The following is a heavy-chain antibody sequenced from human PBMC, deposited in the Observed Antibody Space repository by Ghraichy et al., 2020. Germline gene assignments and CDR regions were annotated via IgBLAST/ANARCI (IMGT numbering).Heavy chain of an antibody. V-gene: IGHV3-23*01. CDR2: ISGGGAST. D-gene: IGHD3-22*01. J-gene: IGHJ3*02. Sequence: GGSLRLSCAAAGFTFRYYAMSWVRQAPGKGLEWVSTISGGGASTYYADSVKGRFTISRDNSKNTLYLRMNSLRAEDTALYHCAKGYDSSGYSIDDDGFDIWGQGTMVTVSS. CDR1: GFTFRYYA. CDR3: AKGYDSSGYSIDDDGFDI.